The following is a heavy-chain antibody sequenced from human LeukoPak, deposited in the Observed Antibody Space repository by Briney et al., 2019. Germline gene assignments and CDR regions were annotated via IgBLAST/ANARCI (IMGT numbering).Heavy chain of an antibody. Sequence: PSETLSLTCTVSGGSISSYYWSWIRQPPGKGLEWIGYIYYSGSTNYNPSLKSRVTISVDTSKNQFSPKLSSVTAADTAVYYCARDPAAAGRAPLDAFDIWGQRTMVTVSS. V-gene: IGHV4-59*01. CDR2: IYYSGST. CDR1: GGSISSYY. D-gene: IGHD6-13*01. CDR3: ARDPAAAGRAPLDAFDI. J-gene: IGHJ3*02.